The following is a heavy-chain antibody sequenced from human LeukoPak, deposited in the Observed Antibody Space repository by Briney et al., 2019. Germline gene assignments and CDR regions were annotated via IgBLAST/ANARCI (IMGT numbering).Heavy chain of an antibody. CDR3: ARDCRPYCASSSYYHMDV. J-gene: IGHJ6*02. CDR1: GFTFSIYS. Sequence: GGSLRLSCAASGFTFSIYSMNWVRQAPGEGLEWLSYISADSNTIYYADSVKGRFTISRDNAKTSLYLQMNTLRDEDTAVYYCARDCRPYCASSSYYHMDVWGQGTTVTVSS. D-gene: IGHD2-21*02. CDR2: ISADSNTI. V-gene: IGHV3-48*02.